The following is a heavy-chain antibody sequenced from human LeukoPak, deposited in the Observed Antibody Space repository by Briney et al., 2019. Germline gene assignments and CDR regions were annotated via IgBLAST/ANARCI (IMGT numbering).Heavy chain of an antibody. V-gene: IGHV4-59*12. CDR1: GGSISSYY. CDR3: ARGGIDCSGGSCYLDWFDP. J-gene: IGHJ5*02. Sequence: SETLSLTCTVSGGSISSYYWSWIRQPPGKGLEWIGYIYYSGSTNYNPSLKSRVTISVDTSKNQFSLKLSSVTAADTAVYYCARGGIDCSGGSCYLDWFDPWGQGTLVTVSS. D-gene: IGHD2-15*01. CDR2: IYYSGST.